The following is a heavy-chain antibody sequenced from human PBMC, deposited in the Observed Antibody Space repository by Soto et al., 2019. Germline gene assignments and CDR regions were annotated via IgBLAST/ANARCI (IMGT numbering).Heavy chain of an antibody. CDR3: TRSLPGTYGAFDL. CDR2: ISGDGSST. Sequence: EVQLVDSGGGLVQPGGSLRLSCAASEFTFRSYWMHWVRQSPGKGLVWVSRISGDGSSTNYANSVKGRFTISRDNEKNTVYLQIDSLRAEDTAVYYCTRSLPGTYGAFDLWGQGTMVTVSS. D-gene: IGHD1-7*01. V-gene: IGHV3-74*01. J-gene: IGHJ3*01. CDR1: EFTFRSYW.